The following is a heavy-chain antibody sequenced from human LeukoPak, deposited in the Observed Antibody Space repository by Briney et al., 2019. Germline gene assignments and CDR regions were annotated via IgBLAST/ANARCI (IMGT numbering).Heavy chain of an antibody. D-gene: IGHD6-19*01. V-gene: IGHV3-7*01. CDR1: GYTFTIFG. J-gene: IGHJ2*01. CDR3: ARRIAGTATGGYFEP. Sequence: GGSLRLSCAVSGYTFTIFGLNWVRQAPGKGLEWVDNINQDGGEKYYVDSVKGRFTISRDNAKSSLYLQMNSLRADDTAVYYCARRIAGTATGGYFEPWGPGTLVSVSS. CDR2: INQDGGEK.